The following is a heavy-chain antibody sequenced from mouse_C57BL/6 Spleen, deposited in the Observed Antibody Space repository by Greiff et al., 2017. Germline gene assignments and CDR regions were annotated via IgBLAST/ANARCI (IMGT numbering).Heavy chain of an antibody. V-gene: IGHV10-1*01. CDR2: IRSKSNNYAT. Sequence: GGGLVQPKGSLKLSCAASGFSFNTYAMNWVRQAPGKGLEWVARIRSKSNNYATYYADSVKYRFTISRDDSESMLYLQMNNLKTEDTAMYYCVRHPQSTVVAEDAMDYWGQGTSVTVSS. CDR3: VRHPQSTVVAEDAMDY. J-gene: IGHJ4*01. CDR1: GFSFNTYA. D-gene: IGHD1-1*01.